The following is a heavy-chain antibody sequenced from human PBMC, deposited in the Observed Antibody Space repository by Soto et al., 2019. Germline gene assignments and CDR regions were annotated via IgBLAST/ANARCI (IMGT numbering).Heavy chain of an antibody. Sequence: PSETLSLTCTVSGGSISSYYWSWIRQPPGKGLEWIGYIYYSGSTNYHPSLKSRVTISVDTSKNQFSLKLSSVTAADTAVYYCARDTNYDSSGYQYNWFDPWGQGTLVTVSS. CDR2: IYYSGST. J-gene: IGHJ5*02. V-gene: IGHV4-59*01. CDR3: ARDTNYDSSGYQYNWFDP. D-gene: IGHD3-22*01. CDR1: GGSISSYY.